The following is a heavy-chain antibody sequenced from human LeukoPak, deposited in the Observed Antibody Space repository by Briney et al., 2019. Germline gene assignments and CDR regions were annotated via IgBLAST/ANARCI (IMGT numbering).Heavy chain of an antibody. D-gene: IGHD2-21*02. CDR3: TSWGDTTAEYFQR. J-gene: IGHJ1*01. V-gene: IGHV3-7*01. CDR2: INPDGRDT. CDR1: GFTLSDHY. Sequence: GGSLRLSCAASGFTLSDHYMDWVRQAPGKGLEWVAHINPDGRDTYYVDSVKGRFTISRDNAQNSMYLQMNSLRVEDMAVYYCTSWGDTTAEYFQRWGQGTLVTVSS.